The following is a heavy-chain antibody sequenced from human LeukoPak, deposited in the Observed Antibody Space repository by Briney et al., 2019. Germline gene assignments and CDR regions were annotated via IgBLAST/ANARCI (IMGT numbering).Heavy chain of an antibody. V-gene: IGHV3-23*01. CDR3: AKDGPGDCSGGSCCYAFDI. J-gene: IGHJ3*02. Sequence: GGSLRLSCAASGFTFSSYAMSWVRQAPGKGLEWVSDISRSGGSTYYADSVKGRFTISRDNSKNMLYLQMNSLTAEDTAVYYFAKDGPGDCSGGSCCYAFDIWGQGTMVNVSS. D-gene: IGHD2-15*01. CDR1: GFTFSSYA. CDR2: ISRSGGST.